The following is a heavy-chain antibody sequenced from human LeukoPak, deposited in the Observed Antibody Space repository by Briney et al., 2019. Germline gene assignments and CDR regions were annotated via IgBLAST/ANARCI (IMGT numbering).Heavy chain of an antibody. CDR3: ARGPAIVVVVAATLGWFDP. V-gene: IGHV1-46*01. CDR2: INPSGGST. D-gene: IGHD2-15*01. CDR1: GYTFTSYY. J-gene: IGHJ5*02. Sequence: GASVKVSCKASGYTFTSYYMHWVRQAPGQGLEWMGIINPSGGSTSYAQKFQGRVTMTRDTSTSTVYMELSSLRSEDTAVYYCARGPAIVVVVAATLGWFDPWGQGTLVTVSS.